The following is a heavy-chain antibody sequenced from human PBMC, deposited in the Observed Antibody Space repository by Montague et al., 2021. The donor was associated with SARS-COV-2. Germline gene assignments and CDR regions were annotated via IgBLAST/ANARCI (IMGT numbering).Heavy chain of an antibody. CDR2: IYWXXXR. CDR1: GFSLSTSGVG. V-gene: IGHV2-5*02. CDR3: AHLVGYGWGSYTDY. D-gene: IGHD3-10*01. J-gene: IGHJ4*02. Sequence: PALVKPTQTLTLTCTFSGFSLSTSGVGVGWIRQPPGKALEWLALIYWXXXRRYSPSLKSRLTITKDTSKNQVVLTMTNMDPVDTATYYCAHLVGYGWGSYTDYWGQGTLVTVSS.